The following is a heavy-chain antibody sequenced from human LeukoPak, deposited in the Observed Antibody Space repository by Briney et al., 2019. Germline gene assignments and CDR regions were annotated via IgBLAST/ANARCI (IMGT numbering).Heavy chain of an antibody. V-gene: IGHV3-7*01. J-gene: IGHJ6*04. Sequence: PGGSLRLSCAASGFTFSNYWMSWVRQAPGKGLEWVANIKQDGSEKHYVDSVKGRFTISRDNAKNSLYLQMNSLRAEDTAVYYCVELGITMIGGVWGKGTTVTISS. CDR3: VELGITMIGGV. CDR1: GFTFSNYW. D-gene: IGHD3-10*02. CDR2: IKQDGSEK.